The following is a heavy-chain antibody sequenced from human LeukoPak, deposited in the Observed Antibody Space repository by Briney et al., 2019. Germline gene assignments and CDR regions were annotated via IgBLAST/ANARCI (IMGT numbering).Heavy chain of an antibody. CDR1: GFSFSSYA. V-gene: IGHV3-30-3*01. Sequence: PGGSLRLSCAASGFSFSSYAMHWVRQAPGKGLEWVAVISYDGSNKYYADSVKGRFTISRDNSKTTLFLQMNSLRVDDTAVYYCATEYDYWGQGTLVTVSS. J-gene: IGHJ4*02. CDR2: ISYDGSNK. CDR3: ATEYDY.